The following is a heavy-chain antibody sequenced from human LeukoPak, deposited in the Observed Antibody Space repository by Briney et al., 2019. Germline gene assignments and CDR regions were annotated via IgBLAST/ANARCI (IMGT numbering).Heavy chain of an antibody. CDR3: ARHPFNWFDP. CDR2: ICHGNSDT. V-gene: IGHV5-51*01. J-gene: IGHJ5*02. CDR1: GYNFPSYW. Sequence: GESLKIPCNGSGYNFPSYWIGWVRQMPRKGLEWMGLICHGNSDTSYSPPFQGQVTISADKTISTAYLQWSSLKASDTAMYYCARHPFNWFDPWGQGTLVTVSS.